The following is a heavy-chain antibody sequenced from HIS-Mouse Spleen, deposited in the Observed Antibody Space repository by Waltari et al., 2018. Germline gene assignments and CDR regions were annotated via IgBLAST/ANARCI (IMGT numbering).Heavy chain of an antibody. D-gene: IGHD6-19*01. CDR1: GFTFSSDV. Sequence: QVQLVESGGGVVQPGRSLRLSCAASGFTFSSDVMPWVRQAPGKGLEWVAVISYDGSNKYYADSVKGRFTISRDNSKNTLYLQMNSLRAEDTAVYYCAKASSGWLDYWGQGTLVTVSS. CDR2: ISYDGSNK. V-gene: IGHV3-30*18. J-gene: IGHJ4*02. CDR3: AKASSGWLDY.